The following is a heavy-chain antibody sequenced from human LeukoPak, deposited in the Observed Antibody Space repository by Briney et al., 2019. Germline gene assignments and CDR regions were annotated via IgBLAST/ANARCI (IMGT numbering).Heavy chain of an antibody. CDR1: GFTFSSYS. J-gene: IGHJ4*02. D-gene: IGHD3-22*01. CDR2: ISSSSSYI. Sequence: GGSLRLSCAASGFTFSSYSMNWVRQAPGKGLEWVSSISSSSSYIYYADSVKGRFTISRDNAKNSLYLQMNSLRAEDTAVYYCARDNTMIVVVTYFDYWGQGTLVTVSS. V-gene: IGHV3-21*01. CDR3: ARDNTMIVVVTYFDY.